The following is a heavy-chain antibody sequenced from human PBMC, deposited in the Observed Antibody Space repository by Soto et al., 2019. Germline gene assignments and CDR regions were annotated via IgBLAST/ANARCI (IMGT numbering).Heavy chain of an antibody. CDR3: ARQRATVTVGGGFDP. V-gene: IGHV4-39*01. Sequence: SATLSLTCTVSGGSISSSSYYWGWIRQPPGKGLEWIGSIYYSGSTYYNPSLKSRVTISVDTSKNQFSLKLSSVTAADTAVYYCARQRATVTVGGGFDPWGQGTLVTVSS. D-gene: IGHD4-17*01. CDR1: GGSISSSSYY. J-gene: IGHJ5*02. CDR2: IYYSGST.